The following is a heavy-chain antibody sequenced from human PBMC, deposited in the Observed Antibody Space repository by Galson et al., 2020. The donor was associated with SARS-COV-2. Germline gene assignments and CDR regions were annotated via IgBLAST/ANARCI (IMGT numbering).Heavy chain of an antibody. D-gene: IGHD5-18*01. V-gene: IGHV3-23*01. CDR1: GFTFSSYA. CDR2: ISGSGGST. CDR3: ARDFGYSYGSSYFDY. Sequence: GGSLRLSCAASGFTFSSYAMSWVRQAPGKGLEWVSAISGSGGSTYYADSVKGRFTISRDNSKNTLYLQMNSLRAEDTAVYYCARDFGYSYGSSYFDYWGQGTLVTVSS. J-gene: IGHJ4*02.